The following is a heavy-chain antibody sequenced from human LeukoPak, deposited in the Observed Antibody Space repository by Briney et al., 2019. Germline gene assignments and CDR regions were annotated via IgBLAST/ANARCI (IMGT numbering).Heavy chain of an antibody. V-gene: IGHV4-59*01. D-gene: IGHD1-26*01. CDR2: IYYSGST. Sequence: SDTLSLTCTVSGGSISNYYWNWIRQPPGKGLEWIGYIYYSGSTNYNPSLKSRVTISVDTSKSQFSLKLSSVTAADTAVYYCARVDIVGATAYLYYFDYWGQGTLVTVSS. CDR3: ARVDIVGATAYLYYFDY. CDR1: GGSISNYY. J-gene: IGHJ4*02.